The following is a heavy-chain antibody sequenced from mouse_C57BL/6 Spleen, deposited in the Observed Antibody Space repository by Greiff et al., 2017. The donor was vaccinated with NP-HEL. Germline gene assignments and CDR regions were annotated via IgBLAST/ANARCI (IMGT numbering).Heavy chain of an antibody. CDR2: ISDGGSYT. CDR3: ARDGDGYGGFAY. J-gene: IGHJ3*01. Sequence: EVMLVESGGGLVKPGGSLKLSCAASGFTFSSYAMSWVRQTPEKRLEWVATISDGGSYTYYPDNVKGRFTIARDNAKNNLYLQMSHLKSEDTAMYYCARDGDGYGGFAYWGQGTLVTVSA. D-gene: IGHD2-2*01. CDR1: GFTFSSYA. V-gene: IGHV5-4*01.